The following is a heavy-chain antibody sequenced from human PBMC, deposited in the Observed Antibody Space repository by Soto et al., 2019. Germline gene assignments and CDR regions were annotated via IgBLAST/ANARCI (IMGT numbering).Heavy chain of an antibody. CDR2: MYYSGST. D-gene: IGHD3-3*01. J-gene: IGHJ4*02. CDR3: ARGTFGVVKD. Sequence: QVQLQESGPGLVKPSETLSLTCTVSGGSISSYYWSWIRQSPGKGLEWIWYMYYSGSTNYNPSLKSRVTISIDTSMNQFSLKLSSVTAADTAVYYCARGTFGVVKDWGQGTLVTVSS. V-gene: IGHV4-59*01. CDR1: GGSISSYY.